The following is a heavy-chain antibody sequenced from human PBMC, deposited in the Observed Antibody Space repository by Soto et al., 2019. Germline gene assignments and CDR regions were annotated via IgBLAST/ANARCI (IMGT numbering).Heavy chain of an antibody. CDR3: ARGFEGTFVYYYYYMDV. Sequence: SETLSLTCAVYGGSFSGYYWIWIRQPPGRGLEWIGEINHSGSTNYNPSLKSRVTISVDTSKNQFSLKLSSVTAADTAVYYCARGFEGTFVYYYYYMDVWGKGTTVTVSS. CDR1: GGSFSGYY. CDR2: INHSGST. V-gene: IGHV4-34*01. J-gene: IGHJ6*03. D-gene: IGHD1-7*01.